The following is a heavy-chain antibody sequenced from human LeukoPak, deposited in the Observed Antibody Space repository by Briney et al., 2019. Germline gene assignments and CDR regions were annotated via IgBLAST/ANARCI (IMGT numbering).Heavy chain of an antibody. Sequence: ASVKVSCKASGGTSSSYAISWVRQAPGQGLEWMGGIIPIFGTANYAQKFQGRVTITADESTSTAYMELSSLRSEDTAVYYCAAVLTGYRDHFDYWGQGTLVTVSS. D-gene: IGHD3-9*01. CDR3: AAVLTGYRDHFDY. CDR1: GGTSSSYA. V-gene: IGHV1-69*13. CDR2: IIPIFGTA. J-gene: IGHJ4*02.